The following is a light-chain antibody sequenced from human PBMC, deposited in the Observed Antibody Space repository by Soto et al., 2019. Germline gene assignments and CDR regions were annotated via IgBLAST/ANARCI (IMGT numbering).Light chain of an antibody. CDR2: LNSDGSH. CDR3: QTWSTGIHV. J-gene: IGLJ1*01. V-gene: IGLV4-69*01. Sequence: QSVLTQSPSASASLGASVKLTCTLSSGHSSYASAWHQQQPEKGPRYLMKLNSDGSHNKGDGTPDRFSGSSSGAERYLTISSIQSEDEADYYCQTWSTGIHVFGTGTKVTVL. CDR1: SGHSSYA.